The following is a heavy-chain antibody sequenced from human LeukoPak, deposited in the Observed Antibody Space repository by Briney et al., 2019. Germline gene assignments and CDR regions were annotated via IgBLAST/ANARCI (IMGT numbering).Heavy chain of an antibody. Sequence: GGSLRLSCVASGFTFSTYGMHWVRQAPGKGLEWVAVISHDGNNKVYRDSVKGRFIISRDNSKNTLYLQMNSLRAEDTAVYYCARVDDLDAFDTWGQGTIVTVSS. J-gene: IGHJ3*02. D-gene: IGHD2-2*03. CDR3: ARVDDLDAFDT. CDR2: ISHDGNNK. CDR1: GFTFSTYG. V-gene: IGHV3-30*03.